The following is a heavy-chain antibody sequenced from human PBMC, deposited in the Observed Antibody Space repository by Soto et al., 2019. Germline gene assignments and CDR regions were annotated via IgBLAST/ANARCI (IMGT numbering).Heavy chain of an antibody. CDR1: GFTFSSYA. Sequence: GGSLRLSCAASGFTFSSYAMHWVRQAPGKGLEWVAVVYYDGSNKYYVDSVKGRFTISRDNSKNTLYLQMNSLRAEDTAVYYCARPYCSGGICYYYFDYWGQGTLVTVSS. J-gene: IGHJ4*02. CDR3: ARPYCSGGICYYYFDY. V-gene: IGHV3-33*01. CDR2: VYYDGSNK. D-gene: IGHD2-15*01.